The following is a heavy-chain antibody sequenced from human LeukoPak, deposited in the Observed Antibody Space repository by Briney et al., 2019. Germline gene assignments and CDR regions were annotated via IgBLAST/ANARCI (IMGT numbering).Heavy chain of an antibody. CDR1: GFTFSRYW. CDR2: IKQDGSQK. CDR3: ARDSENCGGDCLDY. D-gene: IGHD2-21*02. J-gene: IGHJ4*02. Sequence: GGSLRLSCAASGFTFSRYWMSWVRQAPGKGLEWVANIKQDGSQKSYVDSVKGRFTISRDNANNLLYLQMNSLRAEDTAVYYCARDSENCGGDCLDYWGQGTLVTVSS. V-gene: IGHV3-7*03.